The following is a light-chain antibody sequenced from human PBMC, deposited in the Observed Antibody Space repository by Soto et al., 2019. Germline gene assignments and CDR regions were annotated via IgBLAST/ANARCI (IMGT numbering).Light chain of an antibody. CDR1: QSVISS. CDR2: GAS. V-gene: IGKV3-15*01. J-gene: IGKJ4*01. CDR3: QHYNNWLGT. Sequence: EIVVTQSPALVSVSPGERVTLSCRASQSVISSLAWYQQKLGQAPRLLIYGASTRATGIPARFSGSRSGTEFFLNISSLQSENSAIYYCQHYNNWLGTFGGGTKVDIK.